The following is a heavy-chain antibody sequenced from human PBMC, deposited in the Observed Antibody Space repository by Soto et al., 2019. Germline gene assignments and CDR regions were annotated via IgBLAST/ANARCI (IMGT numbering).Heavy chain of an antibody. Sequence: QVQLVESGGGVVQPGRSLRLSCAASGFTFSSYGMHWVRKAPGKGLEWVAVISYDGSNKYYADSVKGRFTISRDNSKNTLYLQMNSLRAEDTAVYYCAKGVAVAGTGYYYGIDVWGQGTTVTVSS. D-gene: IGHD6-19*01. J-gene: IGHJ6*02. CDR3: AKGVAVAGTGYYYGIDV. CDR1: GFTFSSYG. V-gene: IGHV3-30*18. CDR2: ISYDGSNK.